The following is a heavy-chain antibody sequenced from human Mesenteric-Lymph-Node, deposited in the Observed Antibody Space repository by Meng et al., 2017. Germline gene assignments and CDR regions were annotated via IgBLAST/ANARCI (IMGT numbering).Heavy chain of an antibody. J-gene: IGHJ4*02. CDR2: INHSGST. CDR1: GGSFSGYY. V-gene: IGHV4-34*01. D-gene: IGHD4-17*01. CDR3: ARDFYGDYLTTRPIVTPGY. Sequence: SETLSLTCAVYGGSFSGYYWSWIRQPPGKGLEWIGEINHSGSTNYNPSLKSRVTISVDTSKNQFSLKLSSVTAADTAVYYCARDFYGDYLTTRPIVTPGYWGQGTLVTVSS.